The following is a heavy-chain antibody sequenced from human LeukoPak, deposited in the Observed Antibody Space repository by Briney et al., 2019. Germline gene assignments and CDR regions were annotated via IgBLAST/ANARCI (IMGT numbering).Heavy chain of an antibody. V-gene: IGHV3-74*01. CDR1: GLICSGYW. D-gene: IGHD3-3*01. Sequence: GGSLRLSCAASGLICSGYWMHWVRQAPGQGLVWLSRIKNDGSITSYADSVKGRFTISRDNAKNTLYLQMNSLRVEDTAVYYCTKSDWFDPWGQGTLVTVSS. CDR3: TKSDWFDP. J-gene: IGHJ5*02. CDR2: IKNDGSIT.